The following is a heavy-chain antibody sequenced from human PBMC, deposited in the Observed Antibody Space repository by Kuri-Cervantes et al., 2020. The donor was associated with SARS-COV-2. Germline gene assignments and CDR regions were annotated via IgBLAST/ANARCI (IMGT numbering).Heavy chain of an antibody. CDR2: IYYSGST. J-gene: IGHJ4*02. CDR3: AISAYCGGDCYSDY. CDR1: GGSISSSTYY. Sequence: GSLRLSCTVSGGSISSSTYYWGWIRQPPGKGLEWIGSIYYSGSTYYNPSLKSRVTISVDTSKNQFSLKLSSVTAADTAVYYCAISAYCGGDCYSDYWGQGTLVTVSS. V-gene: IGHV4-39*01. D-gene: IGHD2-21*02.